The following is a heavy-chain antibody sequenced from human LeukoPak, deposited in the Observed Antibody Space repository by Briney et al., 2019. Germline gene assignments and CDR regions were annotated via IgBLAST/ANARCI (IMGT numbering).Heavy chain of an antibody. V-gene: IGHV5-51*01. CDR1: GYSFTTYW. Sequence: GESLKISCKGSGYSFTTYWIGWVRQMPGRGLEWMAFIYPGDSDTRYSPSFQGQVTISADKSTSTAYLQWSSLKASDTAIYYCARRGIAATGVAEYFQHWGQGTLVTVSS. J-gene: IGHJ1*01. CDR2: IYPGDSDT. CDR3: ARRGIAATGVAEYFQH. D-gene: IGHD6-13*01.